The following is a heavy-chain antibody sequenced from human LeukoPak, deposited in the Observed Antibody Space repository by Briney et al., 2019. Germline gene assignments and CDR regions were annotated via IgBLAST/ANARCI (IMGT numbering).Heavy chain of an antibody. CDR2: ISGSGGST. Sequence: GGSLRLSCAASGFTFSSYAMSWVRQAPGKGLEWVSAISGSGGSTYYADSVKGRFTISRDNSKNTLYLQMNSLRAEDTAVYYCAKEEMYYYDSSGYLDYWGQGTLVTVSS. V-gene: IGHV3-23*01. CDR3: AKEEMYYYDSSGYLDY. CDR1: GFTFSSYA. D-gene: IGHD3-22*01. J-gene: IGHJ4*02.